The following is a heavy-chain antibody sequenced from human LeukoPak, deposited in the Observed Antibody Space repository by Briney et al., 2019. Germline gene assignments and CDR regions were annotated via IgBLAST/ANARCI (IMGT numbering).Heavy chain of an antibody. CDR2: IYYSGST. J-gene: IGHJ4*02. D-gene: IGHD2-15*01. CDR3: ARARGGGSCNDY. CDR1: GFTFSSYA. Sequence: KAGGSLRLSCAASGFTFSSYAMSWVRQAPGKGLEWIGSIYYSGSTYYNPSLKSRVTISVDTSKNQFSLKLSSVTAADTAVYYCARARGGGSCNDYRGQGTLVTVSS. V-gene: IGHV4-39*01.